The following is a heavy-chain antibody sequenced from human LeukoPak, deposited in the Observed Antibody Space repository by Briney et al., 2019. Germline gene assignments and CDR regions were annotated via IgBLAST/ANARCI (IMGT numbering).Heavy chain of an antibody. CDR2: ISSSGSTI. D-gene: IGHD1-26*01. Sequence: PGGSLRLSCAASGFTFSSYEMNWVRQAPGKGLEWVSYISSSGSTIYYADSVKGRFTISRDNAKNSLYLQMNSLRAEDTAVYYCAKMGPGVAVGATKSLHYFDYWGQGTLVTVSS. V-gene: IGHV3-48*03. J-gene: IGHJ4*02. CDR3: AKMGPGVAVGATKSLHYFDY. CDR1: GFTFSSYE.